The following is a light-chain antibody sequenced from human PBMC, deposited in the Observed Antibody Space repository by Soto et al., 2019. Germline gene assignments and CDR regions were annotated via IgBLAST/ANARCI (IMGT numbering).Light chain of an antibody. V-gene: IGLV2-14*01. CDR1: TSDVGRYNY. CDR3: NSYTTGTTWV. Sequence: QSVLTQPASVSGSPGQSITISCTGTTSDVGRYNYVSWHQQHPGKAPKLPIFDVSNRPSGVSDRFSGSKSGNTASLTISGLQAEDEADYYCNSYTTGTTWVFGGGTKVTVL. CDR2: DVS. J-gene: IGLJ3*02.